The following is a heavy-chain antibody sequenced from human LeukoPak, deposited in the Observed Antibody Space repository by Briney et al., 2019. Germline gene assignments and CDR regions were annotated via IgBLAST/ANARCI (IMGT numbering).Heavy chain of an antibody. Sequence: SETLSLTCAVYGGSFSGYYWSWIRQPPGKGLEWIGEINHSGSTNYNPSLKSRVTIFMDTSKNQFSLKLSSVTAADTAVYYCARLTATTPLDYWGQGILVTVSS. CDR3: ARLTATTPLDY. D-gene: IGHD1-20*01. V-gene: IGHV4-34*01. J-gene: IGHJ4*02. CDR2: INHSGST. CDR1: GGSFSGYY.